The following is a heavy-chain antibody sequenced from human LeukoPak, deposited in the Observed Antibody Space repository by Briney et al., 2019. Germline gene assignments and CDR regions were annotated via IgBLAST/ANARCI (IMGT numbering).Heavy chain of an antibody. J-gene: IGHJ4*02. CDR1: GGSISSSSYY. D-gene: IGHD3-22*01. CDR2: IYYSGST. Sequence: SETLSLTCTVSGGSISSSSYYWGWIRQPPGKGLEWVGTIYYSGSTNYNPSLKSRLTISVDTSKNQFSLRLSSVTAADSAVYYCVRRSGFSMIVVVFDYWGQGTLVTVSS. CDR3: VRRSGFSMIVVVFDY. V-gene: IGHV4-39*01.